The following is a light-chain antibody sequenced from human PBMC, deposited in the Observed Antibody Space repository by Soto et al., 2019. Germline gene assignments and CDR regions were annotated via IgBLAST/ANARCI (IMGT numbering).Light chain of an antibody. Sequence: DIQLTQSPSVLSASFGDTVTITCRASQALSNYLAWYQQKPGKAPDLLIYSASTLQSGVPSRFSGSGSETEFSLTIRALQPEDFATYFCQQANSFPITFGQGTRLEI. CDR3: QQANSFPIT. CDR1: QALSNY. CDR2: SAS. V-gene: IGKV1-9*01. J-gene: IGKJ5*01.